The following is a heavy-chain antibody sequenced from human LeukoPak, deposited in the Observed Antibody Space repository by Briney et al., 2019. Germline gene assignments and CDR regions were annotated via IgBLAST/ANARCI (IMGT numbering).Heavy chain of an antibody. D-gene: IGHD4-17*01. CDR2: IMPLFGTA. V-gene: IGHV1-69*05. CDR3: ARDVHGDYGSGWFDP. Sequence: SVKVSFKTSGGTFNNSAISWVRQAPGQGLEWLGGIMPLFGTAGYAQKFQGRVTITKDESTRTVYLELTSLTSDDTAVYYCARDVHGDYGSGWFDPWGQGTLVSVSS. J-gene: IGHJ5*02. CDR1: GGTFNNSA.